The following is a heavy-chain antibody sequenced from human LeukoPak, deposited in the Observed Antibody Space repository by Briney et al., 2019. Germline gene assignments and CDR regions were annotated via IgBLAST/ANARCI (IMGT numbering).Heavy chain of an antibody. CDR2: INPSGGST. J-gene: IGHJ3*02. V-gene: IGHV1-46*01. CDR1: GYTFTSYY. D-gene: IGHD3-3*01. Sequence: GASVKVSCKASGYTFTSYYMHWVRQAPGQGLEWMGIINPSGGSTSYAQKFQGRVTMTRDTSTSTVYMELSSLRSEDTAVYYCARGYYDFWSGYSSGAFDIWGQGTMVTVSS. CDR3: ARGYYDFWSGYSSGAFDI.